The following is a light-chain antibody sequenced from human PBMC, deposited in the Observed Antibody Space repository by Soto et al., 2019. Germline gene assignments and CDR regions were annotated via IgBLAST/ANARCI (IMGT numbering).Light chain of an antibody. CDR3: QQSYSSPLT. CDR1: QSITNF. J-gene: IGKJ4*01. V-gene: IGKV1-39*01. Sequence: DIQMTQSPSSLSASVGDRVTITCRASQSITNFLNWYQQKPGKAPQLLIYAASSLQSGVPARFSGGGSGTDFTLTISRLQPEDFATYYCQQSYSSPLTFGGGTKVEIK. CDR2: AAS.